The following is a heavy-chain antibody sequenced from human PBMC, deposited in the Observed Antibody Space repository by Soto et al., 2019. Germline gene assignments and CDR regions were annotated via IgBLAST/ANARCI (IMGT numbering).Heavy chain of an antibody. V-gene: IGHV4-38-2*02. J-gene: IGHJ5*02. CDR3: ARDEVVGATTHA. Sequence: SETLSLTCAVSGGSIASIYHWAWIRQTPGRGLEWVASIYHTGTTYYHPSLKSRVTISVDTSKNQFSLKLSSVTAADTAVYYCARDEVVGATTHAWGQGTLVTVSS. D-gene: IGHD1-26*01. CDR1: GGSIASIYH. CDR2: IYHTGTT.